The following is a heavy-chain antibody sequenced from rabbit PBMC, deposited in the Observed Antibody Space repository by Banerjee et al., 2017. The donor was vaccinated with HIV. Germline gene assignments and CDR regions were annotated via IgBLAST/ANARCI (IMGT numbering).Heavy chain of an antibody. Sequence: QSLEESGGGLVKPGASLTLTCTASGFTLSSYWMYWVRQAPGKGLEWIGCIDGIGSGSTYYATWAKGRFTISKTSSTTVTLQMTSLTAADTATYFCARYSSGWNYFNLWGPGTLVTVS. CDR1: GFTLSSYW. D-gene: IGHD4-1*01. V-gene: IGHV1S40*01. J-gene: IGHJ4*01. CDR2: IDGIGSGST. CDR3: ARYSSGWNYFNL.